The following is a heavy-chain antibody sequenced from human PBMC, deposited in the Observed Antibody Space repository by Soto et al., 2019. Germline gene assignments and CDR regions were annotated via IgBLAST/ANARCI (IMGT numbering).Heavy chain of an antibody. CDR3: TTDAVAIDAAGMGPY. Sequence: GGSQRLSCAASGFTFSKAWVNWVRQAPGKGLEWVGRIVSKIIFATTDYAAPVKGRFTISRDDSKNTLYLQMDSLKTEDTAVYYCTTDAVAIDAAGMGPYWGQGILVTVSS. J-gene: IGHJ4*02. CDR2: IVSKIIFATT. CDR1: GFTFSKAW. D-gene: IGHD6-13*01. V-gene: IGHV3-15*07.